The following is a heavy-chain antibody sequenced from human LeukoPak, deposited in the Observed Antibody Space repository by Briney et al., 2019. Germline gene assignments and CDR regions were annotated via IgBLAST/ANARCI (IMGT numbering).Heavy chain of an antibody. Sequence: GGSLRLSCAAFGFIFSNYAMTWVRQAPGKGLEWVSAISGSGGSTYYADSVKGRFAISRDNSKNTLYLQMNSLRPEDTAVYYCAKDRSVGYFDYWGQGTLVTVSS. CDR1: GFIFSNYA. V-gene: IGHV3-23*01. J-gene: IGHJ4*02. CDR3: AKDRSVGYFDY. CDR2: ISGSGGST. D-gene: IGHD1-26*01.